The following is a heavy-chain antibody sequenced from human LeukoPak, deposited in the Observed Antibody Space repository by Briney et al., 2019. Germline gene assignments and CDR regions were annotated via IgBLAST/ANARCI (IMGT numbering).Heavy chain of an antibody. Sequence: SETLSLTCTVSGDSITNYHWSWIRQPPGEGLELIAYIYNSGNTNYKPSPHYNPSPKGRVAVSVDTSTNQFSLQLNSVTAADTAIYYCARLGRTTSGYYCYYMDVWGKGTTVTVSS. D-gene: IGHD4-17*01. J-gene: IGHJ6*03. V-gene: IGHV4-4*08. CDR3: ARLGRTTSGYYCYYMDV. CDR1: GDSITNYH. CDR2: IYNSGNT.